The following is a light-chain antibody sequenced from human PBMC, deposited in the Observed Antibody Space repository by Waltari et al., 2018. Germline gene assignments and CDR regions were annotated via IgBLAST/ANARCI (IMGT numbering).Light chain of an antibody. V-gene: IGLV2-11*01. J-gene: IGLJ2*01. Sequence: QSALTQPRSVSGSPGQSVTISCPGTSSDVGDYNYVSWYQHYPGKAPKLIIYYVNKRPSGVPDRFSGSKSGNMASLTISGLQAEDEADYYCCSYAGTYIHVIFGGGTKLTVL. CDR2: YVN. CDR1: SSDVGDYNY. CDR3: CSYAGTYIHVI.